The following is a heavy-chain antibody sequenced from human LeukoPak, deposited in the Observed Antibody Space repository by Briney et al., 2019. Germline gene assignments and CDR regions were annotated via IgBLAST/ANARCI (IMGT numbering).Heavy chain of an antibody. Sequence: SETLSLTCTVSGDSVSRSYWSWIRQPPGKGLEWIGFISPGGVTFSNPALKSRISISKDTSKNEFSLRLSSSTAADTAIYFCAGHREIRYENSHVGLDPWGQGSLVIVSS. CDR2: ISPGGVT. CDR3: AGHREIRYENSHVGLDP. V-gene: IGHV4-4*09. J-gene: IGHJ5*02. D-gene: IGHD3-16*02. CDR1: GDSVSRSY.